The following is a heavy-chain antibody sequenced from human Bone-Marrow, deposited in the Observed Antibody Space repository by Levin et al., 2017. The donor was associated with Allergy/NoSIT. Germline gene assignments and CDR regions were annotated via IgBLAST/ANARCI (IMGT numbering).Heavy chain of an antibody. J-gene: IGHJ6*02. D-gene: IGHD3-22*01. CDR1: GGSISSYY. Sequence: SQTLSLTCTVSGGSISSYYWSWIRQPPGKGLEWIGYIYYSGSTNYNPSLKSRVTISVDTSKNQFSLKLSSVTAADTAVYYCARQVPLYYYDSSGFPPLNYYYGMDVWGQGTTVTVSS. CDR2: IYYSGST. V-gene: IGHV4-59*08. CDR3: ARQVPLYYYDSSGFPPLNYYYGMDV.